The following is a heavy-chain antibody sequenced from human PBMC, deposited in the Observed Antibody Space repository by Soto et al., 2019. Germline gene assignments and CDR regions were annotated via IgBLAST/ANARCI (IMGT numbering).Heavy chain of an antibody. Sequence: PSETLSLTCAVYGGSFSGYYWSWIRQPPGKGLEWIGEINHSGSTNYNPSLKSRVTISVDTSKNQFSLKLSSVTAADTAVYYCARARRVVPAAIRAYLDYWGQGTLVTVSS. CDR1: GGSFSGYY. D-gene: IGHD2-2*02. CDR3: ARARRVVPAAIRAYLDY. J-gene: IGHJ4*02. CDR2: INHSGST. V-gene: IGHV4-34*01.